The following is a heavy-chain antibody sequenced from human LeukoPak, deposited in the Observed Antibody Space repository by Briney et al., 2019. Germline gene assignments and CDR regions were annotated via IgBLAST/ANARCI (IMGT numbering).Heavy chain of an antibody. Sequence: GGSLRLSCAASGFIFSSYAMSWVRQAPGKGLEWVSVIYSGGSTYYADSVKGRFTISRDNSKNTLYLQMNSLRAEDTAVYYCARAGSGLLPFDYWGQGTLVTVSS. D-gene: IGHD3-10*01. CDR2: IYSGGST. J-gene: IGHJ4*02. CDR3: ARAGSGLLPFDY. CDR1: GFIFSSYA. V-gene: IGHV3-53*01.